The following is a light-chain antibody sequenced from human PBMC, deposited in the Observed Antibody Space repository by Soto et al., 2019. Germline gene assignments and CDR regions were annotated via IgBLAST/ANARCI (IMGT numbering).Light chain of an antibody. V-gene: IGLV2-14*01. Sequence: ALTQPASVSGSLGRSITISCTGTSSDVGGFDYVSWFQQYPGKAPKLIIYDVSYRPSGLSDRFSGSKSGNTASLTISGLQADDEADYYCSSYSSTRVPYVFGTGTKGTVL. CDR2: DVS. CDR3: SSYSSTRVPYV. J-gene: IGLJ1*01. CDR1: SSDVGGFDY.